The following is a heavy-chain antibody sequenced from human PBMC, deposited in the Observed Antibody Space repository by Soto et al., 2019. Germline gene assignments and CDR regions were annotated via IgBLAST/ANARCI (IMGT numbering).Heavy chain of an antibody. Sequence: PVGSLRLSCAASGFAFTGHPMSWVRQAPEKGLEWVAGISDGGDLTYNADSVKGRFTISRDNSRNTLYLQMNSLRAEDTAVYYCARRVIGSSRAFDIWGQGTMVTVSS. D-gene: IGHD3-10*01. CDR1: GFAFTGHP. J-gene: IGHJ3*02. V-gene: IGHV3-23*01. CDR2: ISDGGDLT. CDR3: ARRVIGSSRAFDI.